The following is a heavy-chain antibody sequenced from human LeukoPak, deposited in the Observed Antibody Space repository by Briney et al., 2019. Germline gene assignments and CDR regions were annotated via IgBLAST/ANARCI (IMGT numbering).Heavy chain of an antibody. V-gene: IGHV1-3*01. J-gene: IGHJ4*02. D-gene: IGHD6-19*01. Sequence: ASVKVSCKASGHTSTTYAIHWVRQAPGQGLEWMGWINAGNGNIKYSQKFQGRVTITGDTSASTAYMELSSLRSEDTAVYYCARDQVAGTYYFDYWGQGTLVTVSS. CDR2: INAGNGNI. CDR3: ARDQVAGTYYFDY. CDR1: GHTSTTYA.